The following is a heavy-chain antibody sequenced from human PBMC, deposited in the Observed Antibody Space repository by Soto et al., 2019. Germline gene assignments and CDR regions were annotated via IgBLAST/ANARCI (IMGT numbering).Heavy chain of an antibody. J-gene: IGHJ4*02. CDR3: AREGDWSSGWYGPLDY. Sequence: NPSETLSLTVAVAGGSISSSNWRSRVRQPPGKGLEWIGEIYHSGSTNYNPSLKSRVTISVDKSKNQFSPKLSSVTAADTAVYYCAREGDWSSGWYGPLDYWGQGTLVTVSS. CDR1: GGSISSSNW. D-gene: IGHD6-19*01. CDR2: IYHSGST. V-gene: IGHV4-4*02.